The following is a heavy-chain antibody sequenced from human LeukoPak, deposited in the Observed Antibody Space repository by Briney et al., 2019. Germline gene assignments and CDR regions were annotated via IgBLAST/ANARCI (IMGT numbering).Heavy chain of an antibody. V-gene: IGHV5-51*01. Sequence: GESLRISCKGSGYSFTSYWIGWVRQMPGKGLECMGIIYPGDSNTRYSPSFKGQVTISVDKSNITAYLQWSSLKASDTAMYYCARRPGDGYSKDAFDIWGQGTMVTVSS. CDR3: ARRPGDGYSKDAFDI. CDR1: GYSFTSYW. J-gene: IGHJ3*02. D-gene: IGHD5-24*01. CDR2: IYPGDSNT.